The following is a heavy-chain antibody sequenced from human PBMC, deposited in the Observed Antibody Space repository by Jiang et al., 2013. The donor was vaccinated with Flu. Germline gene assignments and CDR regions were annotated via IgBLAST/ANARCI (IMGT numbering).Heavy chain of an antibody. Sequence: GAEVKKPGASVKVSCKAAGYSFTSFNINWVRQATGQGLEWMGWMNPNSGKTVYAEKFQGRVSMTRDTSANTAYLEVNSLRSDDTAVYYCAKDNGAYARWVAHWGQGTLVTVSS. J-gene: IGHJ4*02. CDR2: MNPNSGKT. CDR3: AKDNGAYARWVAH. CDR1: GYSFTSFN. D-gene: IGHD4-17*01. V-gene: IGHV1-8*01.